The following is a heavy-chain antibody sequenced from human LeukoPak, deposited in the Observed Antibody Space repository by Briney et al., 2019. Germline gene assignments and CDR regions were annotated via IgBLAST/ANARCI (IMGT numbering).Heavy chain of an antibody. CDR1: GFTFSSCA. CDR3: ARARPRDGDLSQSMRFDP. CDR2: ISGSGGST. D-gene: IGHD4-17*01. V-gene: IGHV3-23*01. Sequence: GGSLRLSCAASGFTFSSCAMSWVRQAPGKGLEWVSAISGSGGSTYYADSVKGRFTISRDNAKNSLYLQMNSLRAEDTAVYYCARARPRDGDLSQSMRFDPWGQGTLVTVSS. J-gene: IGHJ5*02.